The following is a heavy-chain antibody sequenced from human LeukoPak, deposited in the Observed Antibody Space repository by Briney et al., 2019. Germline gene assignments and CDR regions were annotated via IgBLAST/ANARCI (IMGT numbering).Heavy chain of an antibody. V-gene: IGHV1-8*01. Sequence: GASVKVSCKASGYTFTSYDINWVRQATGQGLEWMGWMNPNSGNTGYAQKFQGRVTMTRSTSISTAYMELSSLRSEDTVVYYCARRGVRGHWFDPWGQGTLVTVSS. CDR3: ARRGVRGHWFDP. D-gene: IGHD3-10*01. CDR1: GYTFTSYD. CDR2: MNPNSGNT. J-gene: IGHJ5*02.